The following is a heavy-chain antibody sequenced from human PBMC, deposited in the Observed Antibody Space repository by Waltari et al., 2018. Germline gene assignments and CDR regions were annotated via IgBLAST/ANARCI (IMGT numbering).Heavy chain of an antibody. D-gene: IGHD2-15*01. CDR1: GGTFSSYA. Sequence: QVQLVQSGAEVKKPGSSVKVSCKASGGTFSSYAISWVRPAPGQGLEWMGGIIPIFGTANYAQKFQGRVTITTDESTSTAYMELSSLRSEDTAVYYCARSPGGYCSGGSCYRDWYFDLWGRGTLVTVSS. V-gene: IGHV1-69*05. CDR3: ARSPGGYCSGGSCYRDWYFDL. J-gene: IGHJ2*01. CDR2: IIPIFGTA.